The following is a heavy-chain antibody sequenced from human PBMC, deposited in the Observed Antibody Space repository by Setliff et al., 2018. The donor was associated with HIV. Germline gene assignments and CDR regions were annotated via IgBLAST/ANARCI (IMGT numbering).Heavy chain of an antibody. CDR3: ARTRSGGSSVYYYYYMDV. V-gene: IGHV1-8*03. D-gene: IGHD2-15*01. CDR1: GYTFTSYD. Sequence: GASVKVSCKASGYTFTSYDINWVRQATGQGLEWMGWMNPNSGNTGYAQNFQGRRTITWNTSISTAYMELGSLGFDDTAVYFCARTRSGGSSVYYYYYMDVWGQGTAVTVSS. CDR2: MNPNSGNT. J-gene: IGHJ6*03.